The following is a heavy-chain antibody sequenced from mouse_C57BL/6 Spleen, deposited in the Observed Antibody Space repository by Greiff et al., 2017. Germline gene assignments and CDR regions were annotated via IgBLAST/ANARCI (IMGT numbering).Heavy chain of an antibody. J-gene: IGHJ2*01. CDR1: GYTFTSYW. CDR3: ARAITTVVFDY. D-gene: IGHD1-1*01. Sequence: VQLQQPGAELVKPGASVKLSCKASGYTFTSYWMHWVKPRPGQGLEWIGMIHPNSGSTNYNEKFKSKATLTVDKSSSTAYMQLSSLTSEDSAVYYCARAITTVVFDYWGQGTTLTVSS. CDR2: IHPNSGST. V-gene: IGHV1-64*01.